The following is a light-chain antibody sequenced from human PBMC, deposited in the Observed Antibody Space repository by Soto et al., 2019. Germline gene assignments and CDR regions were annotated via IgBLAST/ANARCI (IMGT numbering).Light chain of an antibody. V-gene: IGLV2-23*01. J-gene: IGLJ2*01. CDR1: SSDIGSYNL. Sequence: QSALTQPASVSGSPGQSITISCTGTSSDIGSYNLVSWYQQHPGKAPKLMIYEGSKRPSGVSDRFSGSKSANTASLTLSGLQAEDEADYYCCSYASSGALIFGGGTKLTVL. CDR2: EGS. CDR3: CSYASSGALI.